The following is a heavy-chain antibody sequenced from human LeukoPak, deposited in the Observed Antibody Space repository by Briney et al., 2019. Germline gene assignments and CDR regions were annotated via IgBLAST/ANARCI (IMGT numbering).Heavy chain of an antibody. J-gene: IGHJ3*02. D-gene: IGHD1-14*01. Sequence: GASVTVSCTASGYTFTSYGISWVRQAPGQGLEWMGWISAYNGNTNYAQKLQGRVTMTTDTSTSTAYMELRGLRSYDTAVYYCARAGTPYDSGGPRDAFDIWGQGTMVTVSS. CDR1: GYTFTSYG. CDR2: ISAYNGNT. V-gene: IGHV1-18*01. CDR3: ARAGTPYDSGGPRDAFDI.